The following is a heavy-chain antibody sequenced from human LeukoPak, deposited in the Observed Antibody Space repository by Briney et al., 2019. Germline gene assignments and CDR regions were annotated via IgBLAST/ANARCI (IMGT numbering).Heavy chain of an antibody. D-gene: IGHD3-10*01. CDR3: AASQRGSGTYYDY. V-gene: IGHV1-58*02. CDR1: GFTFSSSA. Sequence: ASVKVSCKASGFTFSSSAMQWVRQARGQRLEWIGWIVVDSGNTNYAQKFQERVTITRDMSTSTAFMELSSLRSEDTAMYYCAASQRGSGTYYDYWGQGTLVTVSS. CDR2: IVVDSGNT. J-gene: IGHJ4*02.